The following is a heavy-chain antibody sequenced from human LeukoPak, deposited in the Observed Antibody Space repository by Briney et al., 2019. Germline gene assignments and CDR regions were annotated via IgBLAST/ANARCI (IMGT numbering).Heavy chain of an antibody. V-gene: IGHV3-21*05. CDR2: ISSSSSYT. D-gene: IGHD5-12*01. CDR3: ARGRGWLEDY. Sequence: GASLRLSCAASGFTLSSYSMHWVRQAPGKGLEWVSYISSSSSYTNYADSVKGRFTISRDNAKNSLFLQMNSLRADDTAVYYCARGRGWLEDYWGQGTLVTVSS. CDR1: GFTLSSYS. J-gene: IGHJ4*02.